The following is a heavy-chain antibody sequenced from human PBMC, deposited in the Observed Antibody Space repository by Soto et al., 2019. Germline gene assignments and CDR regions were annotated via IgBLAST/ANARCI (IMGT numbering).Heavy chain of an antibody. D-gene: IGHD6-13*01. CDR3: ARGYSSKWYYFDY. Sequence: QVLLQESGPGLVKPSETLSLTCAVSGVSINNNNWWNWVRQSPGKALEWIAEVYPDGNSHYTPSLRGRVTMSVDKSKNQFFLRLNSVTAADTAVYYCARGYSSKWYYFDYWGQGILVTVSS. J-gene: IGHJ4*02. V-gene: IGHV4-4*02. CDR2: VYPDGNS. CDR1: GVSINNNNW.